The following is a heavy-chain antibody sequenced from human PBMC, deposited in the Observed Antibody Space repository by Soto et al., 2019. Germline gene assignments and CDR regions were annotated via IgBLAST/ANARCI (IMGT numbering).Heavy chain of an antibody. J-gene: IGHJ5*02. CDR1: GGSISSYY. D-gene: IGHD3-9*01. CDR2: IYYSGST. V-gene: IGHV4-59*01. Sequence: SETLSLTCTVSGGSISSYYWSWIRQPPGKGLEWIGYIYYSGSTNYNPSLKSRVTISVDTSKNQFSLKLSSVTAADTAVYYCARVNFDLGRSWFDPWGQGTLVTVSS. CDR3: ARVNFDLGRSWFDP.